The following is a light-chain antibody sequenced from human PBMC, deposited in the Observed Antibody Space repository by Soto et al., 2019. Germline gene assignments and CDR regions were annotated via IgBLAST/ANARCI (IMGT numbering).Light chain of an antibody. Sequence: DIQMTQSPSSLSASVGERVTITCRASQTINSYLNWYQLKPGKAPNLLIYGASSLQSGVPSRFSGSGSGTDFTLTINSLQPEDFATYYCQQSYSAPLAFGGGTRVEIK. V-gene: IGKV1-39*01. J-gene: IGKJ4*01. CDR1: QTINSY. CDR2: GAS. CDR3: QQSYSAPLA.